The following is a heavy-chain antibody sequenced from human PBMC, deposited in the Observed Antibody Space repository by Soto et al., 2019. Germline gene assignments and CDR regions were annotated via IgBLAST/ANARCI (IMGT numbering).Heavy chain of an antibody. J-gene: IGHJ4*02. CDR1: AGSISSGTYS. CDR3: ARASGYCSGGTCFPFDY. D-gene: IGHD2-15*01. CDR2: IYHSGSF. V-gene: IGHV4-30-2*01. Sequence: SETLSLTCAVSAGSISSGTYSWNWIRQPPGKGLEWIGYIYHSGSFYYNPSLKSRVTISIDRSKNQFSLNLSSVTATDTAVYYCARASGYCSGGTCFPFDYWGRGTLVTVSS.